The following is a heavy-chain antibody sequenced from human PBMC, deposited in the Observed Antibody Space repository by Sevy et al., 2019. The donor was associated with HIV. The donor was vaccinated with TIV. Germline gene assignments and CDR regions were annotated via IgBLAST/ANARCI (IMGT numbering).Heavy chain of an antibody. V-gene: IGHV3-30-3*01. CDR1: GFTFSSYA. CDR3: ARGHTAVADNDY. D-gene: IGHD6-19*01. CDR2: ISYDGSNK. J-gene: IGHJ4*02. Sequence: GGSLRLSCAASGFTFSSYAMHWVRQAPGKGLEWVAVISYDGSNKYYADSVKGRFTISRDNSKNTLYLQMNSLRAEDTAVYYGARGHTAVADNDYWGQGTLVTVSS.